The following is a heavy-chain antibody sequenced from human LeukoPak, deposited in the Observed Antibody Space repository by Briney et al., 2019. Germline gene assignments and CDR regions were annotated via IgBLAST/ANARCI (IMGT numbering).Heavy chain of an antibody. V-gene: IGHV1-18*01. D-gene: IGHD1-26*01. CDR1: GYTFTSYA. CDR3: ARDLIVGATLAGGHDAFDI. J-gene: IGHJ3*02. CDR2: ISAYTGNT. Sequence: ASVKVSCKASGYTFTSYAMNWVRQAPGQGLEWVGWISAYTGNTNYAQNLQGRVTMTTDTSTRTAYMDLRSLRSDDTAVYYCARDLIVGATLAGGHDAFDIWGQGTMVTVSS.